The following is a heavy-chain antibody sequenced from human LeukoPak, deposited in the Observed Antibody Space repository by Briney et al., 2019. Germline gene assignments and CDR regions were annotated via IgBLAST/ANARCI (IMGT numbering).Heavy chain of an antibody. CDR1: GFTCSNYW. D-gene: IGHD3-3*02. Sequence: GGSLRLSCAASGFTCSNYWMSWVRQAQGKGLEWVANIKQDGSEKYYVDSVKGRFTTSRENAKNSLYLQTNSLRAEDTAEYSYARDGSFLRGHMDVWGKGTPVTVSS. CDR3: ARDGSFLRGHMDV. J-gene: IGHJ6*03. V-gene: IGHV3-7*01. CDR2: IKQDGSEK.